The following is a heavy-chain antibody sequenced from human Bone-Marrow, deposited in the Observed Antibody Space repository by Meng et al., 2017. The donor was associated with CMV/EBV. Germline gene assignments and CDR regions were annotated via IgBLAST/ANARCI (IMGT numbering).Heavy chain of an antibody. CDR3: ARDAYEQWTYTLYGMDV. V-gene: IGHV3-21*05. CDR2: ISSSSSYI. CDR1: GFTFSSYE. D-gene: IGHD6-19*01. J-gene: IGHJ6*02. Sequence: GESLKISCAASGFTFSSYEMNWVRQAPGKGLEWVSYISSSSSYIYYADSVKGRFTISRDNAKNSLYLQMNSLRAEDTAVYYCARDAYEQWTYTLYGMDVWGQGTTVTVSS.